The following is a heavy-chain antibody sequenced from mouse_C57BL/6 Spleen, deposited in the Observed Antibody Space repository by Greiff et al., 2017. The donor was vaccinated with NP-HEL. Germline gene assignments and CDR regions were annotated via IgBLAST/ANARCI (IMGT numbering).Heavy chain of an antibody. J-gene: IGHJ4*01. D-gene: IGHD2-5*01. CDR3: VREGDYSNPYYYAMDY. CDR1: GFTFNTYA. CDR2: IRSKSSNYAT. Sequence: EVQLVESGGGLVQPKGSLKLSCAASGFTFNTYAMHWVRQAPGKGLEWVARIRSKSSNYATYYADSVKDRFTISRDDSQSMLYLQMNNLKTEDTAVYYCVREGDYSNPYYYAMDYWGQGTSVTVSS. V-gene: IGHV10-3*01.